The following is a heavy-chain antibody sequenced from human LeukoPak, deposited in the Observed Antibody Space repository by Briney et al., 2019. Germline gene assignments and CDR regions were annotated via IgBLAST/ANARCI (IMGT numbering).Heavy chain of an antibody. CDR1: GF. CDR2: ISGSGRST. V-gene: IGHV3-23*01. J-gene: IGHJ3*02. CDR3: AKSVRYSSSSEDAFDI. D-gene: IGHD6-6*01. Sequence: PGGSLRLSCVVSGFIHWVRQAPGKGLEWVSAISGSGRSTYYAGSVKGRFTISRDNSKNTLYLQMNSLRAEDTAVYYCAKSVRYSSSSEDAFDIWGQGTMVTVSS.